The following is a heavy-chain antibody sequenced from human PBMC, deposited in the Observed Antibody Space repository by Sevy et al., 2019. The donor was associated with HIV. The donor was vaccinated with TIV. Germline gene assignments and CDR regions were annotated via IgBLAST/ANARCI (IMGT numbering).Heavy chain of an antibody. CDR3: ARVAVADPRVYYGMDV. J-gene: IGHJ6*02. CDR1: GFTFSSYA. V-gene: IGHV3-30-3*01. D-gene: IGHD6-19*01. CDR2: ISYDGSNK. Sequence: GVSLRLSCAASGFTFSSYAMHWVRQAPGKGLEWVAVISYDGSNKYYADSVKGRFTISRDNSKNTLYLQMNSLRAEDTAVYYCARVAVADPRVYYGMDVWGQGTTVTVSS.